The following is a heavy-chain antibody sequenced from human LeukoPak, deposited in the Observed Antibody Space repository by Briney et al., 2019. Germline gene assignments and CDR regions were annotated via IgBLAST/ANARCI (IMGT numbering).Heavy chain of an antibody. Sequence: GGSLRLSCTVSGFTFDDYAMHWVRHTPGKGLEGAAGITWNRDNIGYGDSVKGRFTISRDNVKNVLYLQMNSLRPEDTALYYCAKDLSSAITSALVLDVWGQGTTV. CDR2: ITWNRDNI. CDR3: AKDLSSAITSALVLDV. CDR1: GFTFDDYA. V-gene: IGHV3-9*01. J-gene: IGHJ6*02. D-gene: IGHD3-22*01.